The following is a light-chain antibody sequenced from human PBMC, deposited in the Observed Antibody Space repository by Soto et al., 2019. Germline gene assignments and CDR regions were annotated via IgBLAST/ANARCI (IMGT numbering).Light chain of an antibody. CDR3: RSYTTLSSYV. J-gene: IGLJ1*01. CDR2: DVI. Sequence: QSVLTQPASVSGSPGQSITISCTGTSSDIGAYNYVSWYQQHPGEAPKLMIYDVINRPSGVSNRFSGSKSGNTASLTISGLQAEDEADYYCRSYTTLSSYVFGAGNKVTVL. V-gene: IGLV2-14*01. CDR1: SSDIGAYNY.